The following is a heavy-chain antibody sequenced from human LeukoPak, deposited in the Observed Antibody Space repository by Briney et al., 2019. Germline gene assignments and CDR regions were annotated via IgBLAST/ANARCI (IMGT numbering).Heavy chain of an antibody. CDR3: ARDAGGQGWPHFDY. Sequence: SETLSLTCAVYGGSFSGYYWSWIRQPAGKGLEWIGRIYTSGSTNYNPSLKSRVTMSVDTSKNQFSLKLSSVTAADTAVYYCARDAGGQGWPHFDYWGQGTLVTVSS. V-gene: IGHV4-59*10. J-gene: IGHJ4*02. CDR2: IYTSGST. CDR1: GGSFSGYY. D-gene: IGHD6-19*01.